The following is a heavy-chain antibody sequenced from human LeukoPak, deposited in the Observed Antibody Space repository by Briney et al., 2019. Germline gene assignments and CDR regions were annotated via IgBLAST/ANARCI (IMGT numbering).Heavy chain of an antibody. D-gene: IGHD3-22*01. V-gene: IGHV3-48*01. J-gene: IGHJ4*02. CDR1: GFTFSNYS. Sequence: GGSLRLSCAASGFTFSNYSMNWVRQAPGKGLEWVSYISSSSSTIYYADSVKGRFTISRDNAKNSLYLQMNSLGAEDTAVYYCATDYDSTTPGYFDYWGQGTLVTVSS. CDR3: ATDYDSTTPGYFDY. CDR2: ISSSSSTI.